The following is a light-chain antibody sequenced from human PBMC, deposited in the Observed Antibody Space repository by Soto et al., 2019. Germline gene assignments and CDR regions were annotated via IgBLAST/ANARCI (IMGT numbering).Light chain of an antibody. CDR2: EVT. V-gene: IGLV2-8*01. J-gene: IGLJ2*01. Sequence: QSALTQPPSASATPGQSVTIPCTGTASDVGAYDYVSWYHQLPGKAPKLIIYEVTKRPPGVPARFSGSKSGNTASLTVAGLQAEDEGTYYCTSSARLNTPYILFGGGTTLTVL. CDR1: ASDVGAYDY. CDR3: TSSARLNTPYIL.